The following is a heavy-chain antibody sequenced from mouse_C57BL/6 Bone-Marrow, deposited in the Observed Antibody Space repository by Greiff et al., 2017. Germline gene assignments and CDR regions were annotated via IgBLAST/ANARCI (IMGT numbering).Heavy chain of an antibody. CDR2: FYPGSGSI. Sequence: QVQLQQSGAELVKPGASVKLSCKASGYTFTESTIHWVKQRSGQGLEWIGWFYPGSGSIKYNEKFKDKATLTADKSSSTVYMELSRLTSEGSAVYFCARHEPDYYGSSYDYFGYWGQGTTLTVS. D-gene: IGHD1-1*01. J-gene: IGHJ2*01. V-gene: IGHV1-62-2*01. CDR3: ARHEPDYYGSSYDYFGY. CDR1: GYTFTEST.